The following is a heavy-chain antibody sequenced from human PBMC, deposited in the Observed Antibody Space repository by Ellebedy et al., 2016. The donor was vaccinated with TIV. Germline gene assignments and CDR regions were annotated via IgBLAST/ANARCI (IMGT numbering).Heavy chain of an antibody. D-gene: IGHD3-9*01. CDR3: ARSPYDILTGEGDWFDS. V-gene: IGHV1-8*01. Sequence: AASVKVSCKASGYTFTSYDINWVRQATGQGLEWVGWMNPNSGNTGYSQRFKGRVTMTRSTSINTAYMELSSLRSEDTAVYFCARSPYDILTGEGDWFDSWGQGTLVTVSS. CDR2: MNPNSGNT. J-gene: IGHJ5*01. CDR1: GYTFTSYD.